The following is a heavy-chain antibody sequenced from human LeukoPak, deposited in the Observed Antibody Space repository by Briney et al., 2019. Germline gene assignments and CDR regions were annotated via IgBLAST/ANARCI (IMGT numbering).Heavy chain of an antibody. CDR2: IYPGDSDT. J-gene: IGHJ5*02. CDR3: ARRAYYDSSGYYHEWFDP. D-gene: IGHD3-22*01. CDR1: GYSFTSYW. Sequence: GESLKISCKGSGYSFTSYWIGWVRQMPGKGLEWMGIIYPGDSDTRYSPSFQGQVTISADKPISTAYLQWSSLKASDTAMYYCARRAYYDSSGYYHEWFDPWGQGTLVTVSS. V-gene: IGHV5-51*01.